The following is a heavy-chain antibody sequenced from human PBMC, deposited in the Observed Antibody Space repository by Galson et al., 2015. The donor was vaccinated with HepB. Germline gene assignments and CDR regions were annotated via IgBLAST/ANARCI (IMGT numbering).Heavy chain of an antibody. J-gene: IGHJ5*02. V-gene: IGHV4-34*01. Sequence: ETLSLTCAVQGGSLSGYYWSWIRQTPGKGLEWIGEISHSGSSNYNPSLKSRVTISVDTSKNQFSLNLTSLTAADTAVYYCARRGAGRTRFGEMLGGRGWFDPWGQGTLVTVSS. D-gene: IGHD3-10*01. CDR1: GGSLSGYY. CDR2: ISHSGSS. CDR3: ARRGAGRTRFGEMLGGRGWFDP.